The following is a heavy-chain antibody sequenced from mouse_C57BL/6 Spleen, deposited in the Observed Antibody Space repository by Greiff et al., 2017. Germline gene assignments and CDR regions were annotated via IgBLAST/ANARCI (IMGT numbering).Heavy chain of an antibody. D-gene: IGHD1-1*01. J-gene: IGHJ1*03. CDR1: GYTFTSYW. CDR3: AIYYYGSSTRYCDV. Sequence: VQLQQSGAELVRPGSSVKLSCKASGYTFTSYWMHWVKQRPIQGLEWIGNIDPSDSETHYNQKFKDKATLTVDKSSSTAYMQRSSLTSEDSAVYYCAIYYYGSSTRYCDVWGTGTTVTVSS. V-gene: IGHV1-52*01. CDR2: IDPSDSET.